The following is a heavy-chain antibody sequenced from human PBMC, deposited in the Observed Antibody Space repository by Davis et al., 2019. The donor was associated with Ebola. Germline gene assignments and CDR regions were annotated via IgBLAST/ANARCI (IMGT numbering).Heavy chain of an antibody. D-gene: IGHD6-13*01. V-gene: IGHV4-61*08. J-gene: IGHJ4*02. Sequence: SETLSLTCAVSGGSISSGGYSWSWIRQPPGKGLEWIGYIYYSGSTNYNPSLKSRVTISVDTSKNQFSLKLSSVTAADTAVYYCARENSSSWELDYWGQGTLVTVSS. CDR1: GGSISSGGYS. CDR3: ARENSSSWELDY. CDR2: IYYSGST.